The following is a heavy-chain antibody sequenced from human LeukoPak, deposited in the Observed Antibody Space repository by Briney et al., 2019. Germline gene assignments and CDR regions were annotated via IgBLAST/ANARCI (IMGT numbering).Heavy chain of an antibody. CDR3: ARGYSSSWYGSDDAFDI. V-gene: IGHV4-39*07. Sequence: SETLSLTCTVSGGSISSSSYYWGWIRQPPGKGLEWIGSIYHSGSTYYNPSLKSRVTISVDTSKNQFSLKLSSVTAADTAVYYCARGYSSSWYGSDDAFDIWGQGTMVTVSS. D-gene: IGHD6-13*01. CDR1: GGSISSSSYY. CDR2: IYHSGST. J-gene: IGHJ3*02.